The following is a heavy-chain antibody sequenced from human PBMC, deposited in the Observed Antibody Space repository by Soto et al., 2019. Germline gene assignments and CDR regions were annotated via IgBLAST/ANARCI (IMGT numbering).Heavy chain of an antibody. J-gene: IGHJ5*01. V-gene: IGHV5-10-1*01. CDR2: IDPSDSYT. CDR3: ARVHKNWFDS. CDR1: GYNFTAFW. Sequence: SLKFSCKASGYNFTAFWIHWVRQMPGKGLEWLGKIDPSDSYTNYSPSFEGHVTISTDNSITTAYLQWSSLRASETALYFCARVHKNWFDSWAQGTMVTVSS.